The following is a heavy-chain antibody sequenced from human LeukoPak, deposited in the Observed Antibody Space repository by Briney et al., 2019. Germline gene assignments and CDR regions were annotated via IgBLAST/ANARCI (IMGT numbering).Heavy chain of an antibody. V-gene: IGHV1-18*01. J-gene: IGHJ4*02. Sequence: ASVKVSCKASGYTFSSYGINWVRQAPGQGLEWIGWISDYNGNTNYAQKLQGRVTMTTDTSTSTAYMELRSLRSDDTAVYYCARDDALVATRSFDYWGQGTLVTVS. CDR2: ISDYNGNT. CDR1: GYTFSSYG. CDR3: ARDDALVATRSFDY. D-gene: IGHD5-12*01.